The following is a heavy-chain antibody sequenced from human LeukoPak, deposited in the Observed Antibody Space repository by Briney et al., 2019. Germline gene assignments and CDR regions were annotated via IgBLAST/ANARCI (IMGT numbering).Heavy chain of an antibody. V-gene: IGHV4-4*02. J-gene: IGHJ4*02. Sequence: SGTLSLTCAVSGGSISSNNWWGWVRQPPGKGLEWIGEIYHSGSPNYNPSLKSRVTISVDRSKNQFSLKLSSVTAADTAVYYCARADIAGGLIDYWGQGTLVTVSS. CDR1: GGSISSNNW. CDR3: ARADIAGGLIDY. CDR2: IYHSGSP. D-gene: IGHD6-13*01.